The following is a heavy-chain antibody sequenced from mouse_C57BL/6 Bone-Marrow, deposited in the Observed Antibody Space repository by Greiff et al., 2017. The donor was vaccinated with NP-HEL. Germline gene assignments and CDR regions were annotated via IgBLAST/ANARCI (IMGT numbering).Heavy chain of an antibody. CDR3: ARRYGSSLYYFDY. CDR1: GYTFTDYY. CDR2: IFPGSGST. J-gene: IGHJ2*01. Sequence: VQLVESGPELVKPGASVKISCKASGYTFTDYYINWVKQRPGQGLEWIGWIFPGSGSTYYNEKFKGKATLTVDKSSSTAYMLLSSLTSEDSAVYFCARRYGSSLYYFDYWGQGTTLTVSS. V-gene: IGHV1-75*01. D-gene: IGHD1-1*01.